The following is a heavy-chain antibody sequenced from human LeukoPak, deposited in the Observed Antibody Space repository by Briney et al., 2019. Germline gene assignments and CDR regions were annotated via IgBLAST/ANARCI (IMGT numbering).Heavy chain of an antibody. CDR2: INPAGSTA. CDR3: ATGVRYYYDSSGYYPDY. CDR1: GFTVSSNY. J-gene: IGHJ4*02. Sequence: PGGSLRLSCAASGFTVSSNYMSWVRQAPGKGLVWVSHINPAGSTAFYADSVKGRFTISRDNAKNTLYLQMNSLRAEDTAVYYCATGVRYYYDSSGYYPDYWGQGTLVTVPS. V-gene: IGHV3-74*01. D-gene: IGHD3-22*01.